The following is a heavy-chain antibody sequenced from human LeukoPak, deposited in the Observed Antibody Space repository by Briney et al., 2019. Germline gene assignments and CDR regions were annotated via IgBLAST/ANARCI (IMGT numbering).Heavy chain of an antibody. CDR1: GFTFSSYA. CDR3: ARVDYRGGGYFMDV. V-gene: IGHV3-23*01. Sequence: GGSLRLSCAASGFTFSSYAMSWVRQAPGKGLEWISAISNSGGSTYYADSVKGRFTISRGNAKNSLYLQMNSLRAEDTAVYYCARVDYRGGGYFMDVWGRGTPVTVSS. D-gene: IGHD4-11*01. CDR2: ISNSGGST. J-gene: IGHJ6*03.